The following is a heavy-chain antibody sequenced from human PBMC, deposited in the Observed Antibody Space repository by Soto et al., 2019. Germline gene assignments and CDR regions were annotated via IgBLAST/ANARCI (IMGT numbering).Heavy chain of an antibody. J-gene: IGHJ4*02. CDR3: AREADFASSGYVLDY. D-gene: IGHD3-22*01. V-gene: IGHV3-21*01. Sequence: PGGSLRLSCAAPGFTFNRYSMNWVRQSPGKGLEWVSPVTSSSSSMLYADSVKGRFTISRDDAKDSLFLQMNSLRADDTAVYYCAREADFASSGYVLDYWGQGTLVTVSS. CDR2: VTSSSSSM. CDR1: GFTFNRYS.